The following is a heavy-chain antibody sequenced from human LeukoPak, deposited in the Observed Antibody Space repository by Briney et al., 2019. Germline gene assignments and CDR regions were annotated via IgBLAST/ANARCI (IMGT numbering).Heavy chain of an antibody. D-gene: IGHD6-19*01. J-gene: IGHJ4*02. V-gene: IGHV4-38-2*01. CDR3: ARHASVDGNWPRPLDY. CDR2: TYHSGST. Sequence: PSETLSLTCAVSGYSISSGYYWGWIRQPPGKGLEWIGSTYHSGSTYYNASLKTRVTISVDTSKNQFSLKLTSVTAADTAVYYCARHASVDGNWPRPLDYWGQGSLVTVSS. CDR1: GYSISSGYY.